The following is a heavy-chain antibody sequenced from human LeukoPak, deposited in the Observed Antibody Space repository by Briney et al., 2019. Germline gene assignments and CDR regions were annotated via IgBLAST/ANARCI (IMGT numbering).Heavy chain of an antibody. CDR1: GYSFTSYW. J-gene: IGHJ4*02. CDR3: ARRQTHNYDILTGPFDY. D-gene: IGHD3-9*01. CDR2: IYPGDPDT. Sequence: GESLKISCKGSGYSFTSYWIGWVRQMPGKGLAWMGIIYPGDPDTSYSPSFQGQVTISADKSISTAYLQWSSLKASDTAMYYCARRQTHNYDILTGPFDYWGQGTLVTVSS. V-gene: IGHV5-51*01.